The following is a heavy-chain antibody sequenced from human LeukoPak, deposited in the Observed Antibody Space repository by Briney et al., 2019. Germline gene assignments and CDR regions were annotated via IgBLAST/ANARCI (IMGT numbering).Heavy chain of an antibody. Sequence: PGGSLRLSCAASGFTFNSHGMHWVRRAPGKGLEWVALIWFDGSKKEYGDSVKGRFTISRDNSQNTVYLQMNTLRAEDTAVYYCAKNYDFWSGYPTYFDYWGQGTLVTVSS. V-gene: IGHV3-33*06. J-gene: IGHJ4*02. CDR2: IWFDGSKK. CDR3: AKNYDFWSGYPTYFDY. CDR1: GFTFNSHG. D-gene: IGHD3-3*01.